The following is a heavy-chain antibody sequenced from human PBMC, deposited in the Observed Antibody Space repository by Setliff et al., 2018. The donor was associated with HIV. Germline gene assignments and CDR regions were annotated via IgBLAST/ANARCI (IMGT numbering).Heavy chain of an antibody. CDR2: IYSTGST. CDR3: ARQPLYNDYDWRSYYFDY. D-gene: IGHD5-12*01. V-gene: IGHV4-59*08. Sequence: KPSETLSLTCTVSGASITSHYWSWIRQSPGRELEWIGYIYSTGSTNYNPSLQSRVSISMDASKNKFSLKLRSVTAADTAVYYCARQPLYNDYDWRSYYFDYWDQGSLVTVSS. J-gene: IGHJ4*02. CDR1: GASITSHY.